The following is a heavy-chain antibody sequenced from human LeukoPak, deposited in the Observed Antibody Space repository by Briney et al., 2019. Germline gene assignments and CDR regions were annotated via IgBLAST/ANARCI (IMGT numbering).Heavy chain of an antibody. D-gene: IGHD3-16*02. CDR3: ARERGRGVISPYFDY. CDR2: IYSGGDT. Sequence: AGGSLRLSCAASGLTVSSNYMSWVRQAPGKGPEWASVIYSGGDTYYADSVKGRFIISRDNSKNTLYLQMNSLRAEGTALYYCARERGRGVISPYFDYWGQGTLVTVSS. CDR1: GLTVSSNY. J-gene: IGHJ4*02. V-gene: IGHV3-66*01.